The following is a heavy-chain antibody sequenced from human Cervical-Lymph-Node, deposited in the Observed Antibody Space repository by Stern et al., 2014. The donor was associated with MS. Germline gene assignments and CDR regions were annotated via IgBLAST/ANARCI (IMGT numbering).Heavy chain of an antibody. Sequence: QLQLQESGPGLVKPSQTPSLTCTVSGDSISSGDYYWSWIRQTPGKGLEWMGFIFYTGSTYYNPSLKSRLTISVDTSKNTFSLKLNSVTAADTAVYYCVRGRSIFDSWGQGTLVAVSS. J-gene: IGHJ4*02. CDR2: IFYTGST. D-gene: IGHD6-6*01. V-gene: IGHV4-30-4*01. CDR1: GDSISSGDYY. CDR3: VRGRSIFDS.